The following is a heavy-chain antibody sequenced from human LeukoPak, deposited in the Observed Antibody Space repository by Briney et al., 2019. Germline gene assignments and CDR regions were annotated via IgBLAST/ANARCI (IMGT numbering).Heavy chain of an antibody. Sequence: SETLSLTCTVSGGSIRGYSWSWLRQPPGKGLEWLGYISDSGSTSHNPSLKTRIIISLDTSKNQFSLKLSSATAADTAVYYCARWGRPNFDYWGQGTLVTVSS. J-gene: IGHJ4*02. CDR3: ARWGRPNFDY. V-gene: IGHV4-59*01. D-gene: IGHD7-27*01. CDR2: ISDSGST. CDR1: GGSIRGYS.